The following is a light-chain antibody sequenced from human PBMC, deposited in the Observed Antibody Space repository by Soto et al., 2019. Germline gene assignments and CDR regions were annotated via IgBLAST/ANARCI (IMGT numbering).Light chain of an antibody. CDR3: QQSYSTPIT. CDR2: AAS. CDR1: QSISSY. V-gene: IGKV1-39*01. Sequence: DIQMTQSPSSLSASVGDRVTITCRASQSISSYLNWYQQKPGKAPKLLIYAASSLQSGVSSRFNGSGSGTDFTLTISSLQPEDFATYYCQQSYSTPITFGQGTRLEIK. J-gene: IGKJ5*01.